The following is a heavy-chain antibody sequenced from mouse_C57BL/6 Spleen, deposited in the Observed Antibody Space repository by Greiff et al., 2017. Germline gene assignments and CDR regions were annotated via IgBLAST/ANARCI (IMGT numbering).Heavy chain of an antibody. CDR3: ALLYVQFAD. Sequence: QVQLQQPGAELVMPGASVKLSCKASGYTFTSYWMHWVKQRPGQGLEWIGEIDPSDSYTNYNQKFKGKSTLTEDKSSSTAYMQLSRLTSDDAAVYYCALLYVQFADWGQGTLVTVSA. D-gene: IGHD2-3*01. J-gene: IGHJ3*01. CDR1: GYTFTSYW. V-gene: IGHV1-69*01. CDR2: IDPSDSYT.